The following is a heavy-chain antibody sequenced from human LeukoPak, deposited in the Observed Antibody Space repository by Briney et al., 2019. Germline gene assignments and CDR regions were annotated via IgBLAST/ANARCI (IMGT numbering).Heavy chain of an antibody. CDR1: GITFSSYG. D-gene: IGHD3-22*01. CDR2: MSYDGSNK. J-gene: IGHJ4*02. CDR3: AKSLDYYDSSGYLY. Sequence: GRSLRLSCAASGITFSSYGMHWVRQAPGKGLEWVAVMSYDGSNKYYADSVKGRFTISRDNSKNTLYLHMNSLRAEDTAVYYCAKSLDYYDSSGYLYWGQGTLVTVSS. V-gene: IGHV3-30*18.